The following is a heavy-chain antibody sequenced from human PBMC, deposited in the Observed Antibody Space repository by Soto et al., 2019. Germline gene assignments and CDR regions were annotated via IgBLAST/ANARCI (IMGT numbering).Heavy chain of an antibody. CDR1: GIIFSNAW. D-gene: IGHD1-7*01. CDR2: IRSKSDGGTT. J-gene: IGHJ4*02. Sequence: EVQLVESGGDLVNPGGSLGHSCTASGIIFSNAWMNWVRQAPGKGLEWVGLIRSKSDGGTTDYAAPVKGRFTISRDDSKHTLYLQMNSLKTEDTAVYYCATEVSGTFDYWGQGTLVTVSS. CDR3: ATEVSGTFDY. V-gene: IGHV3-15*07.